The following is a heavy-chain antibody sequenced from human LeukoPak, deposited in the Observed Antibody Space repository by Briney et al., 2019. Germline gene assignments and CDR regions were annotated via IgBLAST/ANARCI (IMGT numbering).Heavy chain of an antibody. CDR2: IYHRGST. J-gene: IGHJ4*02. Sequence: KSSETLSLTCTVSNYSVSSGYYWGWIRQPPGKGLEWIGGIYHRGSTYYNPSLKSRVTISVDTSKNQFSLKVTSVTAADTAVYFCARVAAAGNYYFDYWGQGTLVTVSS. CDR3: ARVAAAGNYYFDY. V-gene: IGHV4-38-2*02. CDR1: NYSVSSGYY. D-gene: IGHD6-13*01.